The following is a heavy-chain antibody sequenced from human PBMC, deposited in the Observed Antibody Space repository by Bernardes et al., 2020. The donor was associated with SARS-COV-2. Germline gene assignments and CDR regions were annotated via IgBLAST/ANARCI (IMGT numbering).Heavy chain of an antibody. D-gene: IGHD5-12*01. CDR3: ARSVALFY. Sequence: GGSLRLSCAASGFTFDNYWMSWVRQAPGKGLEWVANIKEDGSEKYYVDSVKGRFTISRDNAKNSLYLQMNSLRAEDAAVYYCARSVALFYWGQGTLVTVSS. V-gene: IGHV3-7*01. CDR1: GFTFDNYW. J-gene: IGHJ4*02. CDR2: IKEDGSEK.